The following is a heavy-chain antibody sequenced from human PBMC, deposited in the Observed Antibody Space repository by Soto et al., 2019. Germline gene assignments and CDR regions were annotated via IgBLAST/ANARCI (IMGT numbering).Heavy chain of an antibody. CDR2: ISTYSGDT. CDR3: ARHHGPTTSENWFDP. CDR1: GYTFFTYD. D-gene: IGHD5-12*01. V-gene: IGHV1-18*01. J-gene: IGHJ5*02. Sequence: QVHLVQSGVEVKTPGASVKVSCQASGYTFFTYDISWVRQAPGQGLEWMGWISTYSGDTKYAQKFKGRVTMTTDTSTTTAYLEVRSLISDDTAVYYCARHHGPTTSENWFDPWGQGTLVTVSS.